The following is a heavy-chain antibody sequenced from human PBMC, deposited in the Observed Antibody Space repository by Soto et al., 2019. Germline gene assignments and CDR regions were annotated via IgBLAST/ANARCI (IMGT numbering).Heavy chain of an antibody. D-gene: IGHD3-22*01. CDR1: GYTFTSYA. J-gene: IGHJ6*02. CDR3: ARDSPHYYDSSGYYNYYYYGMDV. Sequence: QVQLVQSGAEVKKPGASVKVSCKASGYTFTSYAMHWVRQAPEQRLEWMGWINAGNGNTKYSQKFQGRVTITRDTSASTAYMELSSLRSEDTAVYYCARDSPHYYDSSGYYNYYYYGMDVWGQGTTVTVSS. CDR2: INAGNGNT. V-gene: IGHV1-3*01.